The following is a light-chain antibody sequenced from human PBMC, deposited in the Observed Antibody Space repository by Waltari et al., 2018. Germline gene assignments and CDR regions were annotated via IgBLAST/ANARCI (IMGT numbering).Light chain of an antibody. CDR3: MQSLQTLWT. CDR1: QSLLHGNGNNY. J-gene: IGKJ1*01. Sequence: DIVVTQSPLSLPVTPGEPASISCRSSQSLLHGNGNNYLDWYLQKPGQSPQLLIYLGSSRASGVPDRFSGSGSGTDFPLRISRGEAEDVGVYYCMQSLQTLWTFGQGTKVEIK. V-gene: IGKV2-28*01. CDR2: LGS.